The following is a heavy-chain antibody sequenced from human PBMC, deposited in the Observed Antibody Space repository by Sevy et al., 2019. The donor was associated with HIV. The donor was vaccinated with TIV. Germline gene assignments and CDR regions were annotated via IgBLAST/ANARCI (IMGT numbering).Heavy chain of an antibody. Sequence: QQWGSLRLSCAASGFDFRTYSMHWVRQAPGRRPEFVSVIDANGGTRFYANSVQGRFTISRDNSRNTLYLQMGSLRVEDMGVYYCAREGGFPEKWYYDLWGRGTLVTVSS. CDR3: AREGGFPEKWYYDL. V-gene: IGHV3-64*01. D-gene: IGHD3-10*01. CDR2: IDANGGTR. CDR1: GFDFRTYS. J-gene: IGHJ2*01.